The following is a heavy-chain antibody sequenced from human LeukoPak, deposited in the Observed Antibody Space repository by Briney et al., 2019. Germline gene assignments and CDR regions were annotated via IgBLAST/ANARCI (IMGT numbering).Heavy chain of an antibody. CDR1: GFTFSSYY. V-gene: IGHV3-30*09. J-gene: IGHJ4*02. CDR3: ARGGYYYDSSTLDY. CDR2: ISYDGSNK. D-gene: IGHD3-22*01. Sequence: GGSLRLSCAASGFTFSSYYMAWVRQAPGKGLEWVAVISYDGSNKFYGESVKGRFAISRDSSKNTLYLQMNSLRTEDTAVYYCARGGYYYDSSTLDYWGQGTLVTVSS.